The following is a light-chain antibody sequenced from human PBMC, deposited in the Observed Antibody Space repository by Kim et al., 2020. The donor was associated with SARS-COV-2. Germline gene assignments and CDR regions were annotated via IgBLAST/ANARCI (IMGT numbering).Light chain of an antibody. Sequence: GQRVTIFCSGSASSIGSNYVYWYQQLPGTAPKLLIYRNNQRPSGVPDRFSGSKSGTSASLAISGLRSEDEADYYCAAWDDSLSGYVFGTGTKVTVL. CDR1: ASSIGSNY. CDR3: AAWDDSLSGYV. V-gene: IGLV1-47*01. J-gene: IGLJ1*01. CDR2: RNN.